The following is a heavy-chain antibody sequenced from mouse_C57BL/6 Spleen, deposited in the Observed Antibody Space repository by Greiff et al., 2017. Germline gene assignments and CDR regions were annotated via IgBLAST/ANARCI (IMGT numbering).Heavy chain of an antibody. D-gene: IGHD2-3*01. CDR3: ARSTGFYDPSMDY. CDR1: GYTFTDYD. J-gene: IGHJ4*01. CDR2: INPNNGGT. Sequence: EVQLQQSGPELVKPGASVKISCKASGYTFTDYDMNWVKQSHGKSLEWIGDINPNNGGTSYNQKFKGKATLTVDKSSSTAYMELRSLTSEDSAVYYCARSTGFYDPSMDYWGQGTSVTVSS. V-gene: IGHV1-26*01.